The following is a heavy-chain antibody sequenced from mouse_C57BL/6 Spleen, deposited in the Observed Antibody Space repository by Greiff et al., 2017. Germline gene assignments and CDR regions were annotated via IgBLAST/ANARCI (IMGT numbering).Heavy chain of an antibody. Sequence: QVQLQQPGAELVKPGASVKLSCKASGYTFTSYWMHWVKQRPGQGLEWIGMIHPNSGSTNYNEKFKSKATLTVDKSSSTAYMQLSSLTSEDSAVYYCAREDRGVYFDVWGTGTTVTVSS. V-gene: IGHV1-64*01. D-gene: IGHD3-1*01. CDR3: AREDRGVYFDV. J-gene: IGHJ1*03. CDR2: IHPNSGST. CDR1: GYTFTSYW.